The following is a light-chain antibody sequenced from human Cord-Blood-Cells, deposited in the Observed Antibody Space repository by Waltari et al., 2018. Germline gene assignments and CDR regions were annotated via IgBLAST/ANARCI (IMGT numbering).Light chain of an antibody. Sequence: QSALTQPASVSGSPGQSITISCTGTSSDVGGYNYVSWYQQHPGNAPKLMIYDVSKRPSGVSNRFSGSRAGNTASLTISGLQAGDEADYYCSSYTSSSAVVFGGGTKLTVL. CDR2: DVS. CDR3: SSYTSSSAVV. J-gene: IGLJ2*01. CDR1: SSDVGGYNY. V-gene: IGLV2-14*01.